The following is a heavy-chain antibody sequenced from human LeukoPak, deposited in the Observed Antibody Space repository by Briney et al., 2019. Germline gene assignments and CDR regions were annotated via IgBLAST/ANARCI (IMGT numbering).Heavy chain of an antibody. CDR3: ARLDGYNIPSDY. J-gene: IGHJ4*02. D-gene: IGHD5-24*01. Sequence: ASVKVSCKASGYTFTGYYMHWVRQAPGQGREGMGWINPNSGGTNHAQKFQGRVNMTRDTSISTAYMELRRLRSDDTAVYYRARLDGYNIPSDYWGQGTLVTVSS. CDR1: GYTFTGYY. CDR2: INPNSGGT. V-gene: IGHV1-2*02.